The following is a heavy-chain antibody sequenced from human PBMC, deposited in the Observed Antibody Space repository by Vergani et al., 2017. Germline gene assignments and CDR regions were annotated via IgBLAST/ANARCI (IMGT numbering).Heavy chain of an antibody. CDR3: ARQGRTGTTSYQFYYYYGMDV. CDR1: GGTFSSYA. D-gene: IGHD1-1*01. J-gene: IGHJ6*02. Sequence: QVQLVQSGAEVKKPGSSVKVSCKASGGTFSSYAISWVRQAPGQGLEWMGGIIPIFGTANYAQKFQGRVTITADESTSTAYMELSSLRSEDTAVYYCARQGRTGTTSYQFYYYYGMDVWGQGTTVTVSS. V-gene: IGHV1-69*01. CDR2: IIPIFGTA.